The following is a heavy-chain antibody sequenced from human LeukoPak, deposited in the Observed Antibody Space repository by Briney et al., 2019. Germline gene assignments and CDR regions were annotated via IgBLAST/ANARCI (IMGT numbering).Heavy chain of an antibody. CDR1: GGSISSSSYY. J-gene: IGHJ4*02. Sequence: PSETLSLTCIVSGGSISSSSYYWGWIRQPPGKGLEWIGSIYYSGSTYFNPPLKSRVTISIGTSKNQFSLRLTSVTAADTAVYYCARSLSYGSESFDYWGQGTLVTVSS. V-gene: IGHV4-39*07. D-gene: IGHD3-10*01. CDR2: IYYSGST. CDR3: ARSLSYGSESFDY.